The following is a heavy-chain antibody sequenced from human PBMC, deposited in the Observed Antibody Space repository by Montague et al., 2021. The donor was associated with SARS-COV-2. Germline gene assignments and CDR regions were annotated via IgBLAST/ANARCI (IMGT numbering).Heavy chain of an antibody. V-gene: IGHV4-59*02. CDR1: GASVGSSD. CDR3: ARETMTADAFDI. CDR2: FYSVGST. D-gene: IGHD1-14*01. J-gene: IGHJ3*02. Sequence: ETLSLTCTVSGASVGSSDWGWIRQSPGKGLEWIGYFYSVGSTDYNPSLKSRVSISRDTSKNQFSLKVRSVTAADTAVYYCARETMTADAFDIWSQGTMVTVSS.